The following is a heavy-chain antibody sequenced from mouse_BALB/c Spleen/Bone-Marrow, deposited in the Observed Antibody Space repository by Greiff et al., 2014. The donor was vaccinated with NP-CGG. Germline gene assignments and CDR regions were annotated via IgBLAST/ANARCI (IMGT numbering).Heavy chain of an antibody. D-gene: IGHD1-3*01. CDR1: GYTFTSYY. CDR3: ARHKWAMGY. V-gene: IGHV1S56*01. Sequence: LVESGPELVKPGASVRISCKASGYTFTSYYIHWVKQRPGQGLEWIGWIYPGNVNTKYNEKFKVKATLTADKSSSTAYMQLSSLTSEDSAVYFCARHKWAMGYWGQGTSVTVSS. CDR2: IYPGNVNT. J-gene: IGHJ4*01.